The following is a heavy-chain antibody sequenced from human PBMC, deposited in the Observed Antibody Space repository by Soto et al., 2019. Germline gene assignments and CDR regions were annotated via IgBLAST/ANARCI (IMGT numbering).Heavy chain of an antibody. CDR2: IYVSGST. Sequence: SETLSLTCTVSGGSISSSSYYWGWIRQPPGKGLEWIGSIYVSGSTYYNPSLKSRVTISVDTSKNKLSLKLSSVTAADTAVYYCARHFGRIYGSGSDYWGQGTLVTVSS. V-gene: IGHV4-39*01. J-gene: IGHJ4*02. CDR1: GGSISSSSYY. D-gene: IGHD3-10*01. CDR3: ARHFGRIYGSGSDY.